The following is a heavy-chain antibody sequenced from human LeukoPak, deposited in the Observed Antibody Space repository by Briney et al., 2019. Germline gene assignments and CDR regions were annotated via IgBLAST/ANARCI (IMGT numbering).Heavy chain of an antibody. D-gene: IGHD1-26*01. Sequence: GGSLRLSCAASGFTFSSYAMSWVRQAPGKGLEWVSAISGSGGSTYYADSVKGRVSISRDNSKNTLYLQMNSLRAEDTAVYYCAKDRNSEGGAAKNYWGQGTLVTVSS. CDR2: ISGSGGST. CDR3: AKDRNSEGGAAKNY. V-gene: IGHV3-23*01. J-gene: IGHJ4*02. CDR1: GFTFSSYA.